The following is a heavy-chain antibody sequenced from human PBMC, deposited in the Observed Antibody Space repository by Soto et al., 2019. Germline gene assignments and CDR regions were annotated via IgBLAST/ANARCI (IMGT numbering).Heavy chain of an antibody. CDR2: ISSSGSTI. V-gene: IGHV3-48*03. CDR3: ARFAPRGSRYAFDI. J-gene: IGHJ3*02. CDR1: GFTFSSYE. Sequence: GGSLRLSCAASGFTFSSYEMNWVRQAPGKGLEWVSYISSSGSTIYYADSVKGRFTISRDNAKNSLYLQMNSLRAEDTAVYYCARFAPRGSRYAFDIWGQGTMVTVSS. D-gene: IGHD6-13*01.